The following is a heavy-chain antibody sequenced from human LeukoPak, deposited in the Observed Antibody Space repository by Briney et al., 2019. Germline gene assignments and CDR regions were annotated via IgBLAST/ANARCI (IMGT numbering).Heavy chain of an antibody. V-gene: IGHV4-4*02. CDR3: ARSTVSVITRGAFDI. CDR2: IYHSGST. Sequence: SETLSLTCAVSGDSISSSNWWSWVRQPPGKGLEWMGEIYHSGSTNYNPSLKSRVTMSVDNSENHFSLKLSSVTAADTALYYCARSTVSVITRGAFDIWGQGTMVTVSS. J-gene: IGHJ3*02. D-gene: IGHD3-22*01. CDR1: GDSISSSNW.